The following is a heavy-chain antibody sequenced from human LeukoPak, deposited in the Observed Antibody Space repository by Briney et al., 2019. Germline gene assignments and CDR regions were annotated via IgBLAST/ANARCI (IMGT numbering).Heavy chain of an antibody. J-gene: IGHJ4*02. CDR1: GFTFSSYA. Sequence: RSGGSLRLSCAASGFTFSSYAMHWVHQAPGKGLEWVAVISYDGSNKYYADSVKGRFTISRDNSKNTLYLQMNSLRAEDTAVYYCAKDRLMGFDYGDYGDYWGQGTLVTVSS. D-gene: IGHD4-17*01. CDR2: ISYDGSNK. CDR3: AKDRLMGFDYGDYGDY. V-gene: IGHV3-30*04.